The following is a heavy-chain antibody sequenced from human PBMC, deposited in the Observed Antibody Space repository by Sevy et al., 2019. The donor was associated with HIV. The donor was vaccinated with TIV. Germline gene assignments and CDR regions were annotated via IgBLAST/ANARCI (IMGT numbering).Heavy chain of an antibody. CDR1: GGSFSGYY. Sequence: SETLSLTCAVYGGSFSGYYWSWIRQPPGKGLEWIGEINHSGSTNYNPSLKSRVTISVDTSKNQFSLKQSSVTAADTAVYYCARDMGVTIFGVVTHNFDYWGQGTLVTVSS. CDR2: INHSGST. CDR3: ARDMGVTIFGVVTHNFDY. V-gene: IGHV4-34*01. J-gene: IGHJ4*02. D-gene: IGHD3-3*01.